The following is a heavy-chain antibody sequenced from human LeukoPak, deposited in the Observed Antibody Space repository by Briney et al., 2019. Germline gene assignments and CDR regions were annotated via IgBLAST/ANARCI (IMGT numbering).Heavy chain of an antibody. V-gene: IGHV4-34*01. CDR3: ARGSPVTNKRRNWFDP. CDR1: GGSFSGYY. J-gene: IGHJ5*02. CDR2: INHSGST. D-gene: IGHD4-17*01. Sequence: SETLSLTCAVYGGSFSGYYWSWIRQPPGKGLEWIEEINHSGSTNYNPSLKSRVTISVDTSKNQFSLKLSSVTAADTAVYYCARGSPVTNKRRNWFDPWGQGTLVTVSS.